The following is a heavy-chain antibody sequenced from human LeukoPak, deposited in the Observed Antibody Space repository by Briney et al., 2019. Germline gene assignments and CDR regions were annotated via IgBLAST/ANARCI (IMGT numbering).Heavy chain of an antibody. CDR1: GGSFSGYY. V-gene: IGHV4-34*01. CDR2: INHSGST. Sequence: SETLSLTCAVYGGSFSGYYWSWIRKPPGKGLEWIGEINHSGSTNYNPSLKSRVTISVDTSKNQSSLKLSSVTAADTAVYYCATILTRYCSSTSCERQVDYWGQGTLVTVSS. D-gene: IGHD2-2*01. CDR3: ATILTRYCSSTSCERQVDY. J-gene: IGHJ4*02.